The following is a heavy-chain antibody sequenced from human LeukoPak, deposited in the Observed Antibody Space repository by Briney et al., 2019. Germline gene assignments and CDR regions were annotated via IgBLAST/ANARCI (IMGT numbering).Heavy chain of an antibody. V-gene: IGHV1-2*02. D-gene: IGHD2-2*01. Sequence: ASVKVSCKASGYTFTGYYMHWVRQAPGQGLEWMGWVNPNSGGTNYAQKLQGRVTMTTDTSTSTAYMELRSLRSDDTAVYYCARRRYCSSTSCSLGFDPWGQGTLVTVSS. J-gene: IGHJ5*02. CDR3: ARRRYCSSTSCSLGFDP. CDR1: GYTFTGYY. CDR2: VNPNSGGT.